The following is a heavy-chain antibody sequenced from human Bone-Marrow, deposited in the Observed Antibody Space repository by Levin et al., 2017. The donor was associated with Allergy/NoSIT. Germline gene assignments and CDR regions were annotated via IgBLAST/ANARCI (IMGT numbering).Heavy chain of an antibody. D-gene: IGHD1-26*01. Sequence: GGSLRLSCAASGFTFSSYAMHWVRQAPGKGLEWVAVISYDGSNKYYADSVKGRFTISRDNSKNTLYLQMNSLRAEDTAVYYCASYLPYSGSYWGGDGSRYYFDYWGQGTLVTVSS. J-gene: IGHJ4*02. CDR2: ISYDGSNK. V-gene: IGHV3-30-3*01. CDR1: GFTFSSYA. CDR3: ASYLPYSGSYWGGDGSRYYFDY.